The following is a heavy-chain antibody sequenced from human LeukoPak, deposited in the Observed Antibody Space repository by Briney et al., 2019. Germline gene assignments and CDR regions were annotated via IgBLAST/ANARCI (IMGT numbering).Heavy chain of an antibody. Sequence: GGSLRLSCAASGFTFSSYWMSWVRQAPGKGLEWVANIKQDGSEKYYVDSVKGRFTISRDNAKNSLYLQMNSLRAEDTAVYYCARGLATNHYYYYYMDVWGKGTTVTISS. CDR3: ARGLATNHYYYYYMDV. D-gene: IGHD5-24*01. V-gene: IGHV3-7*01. J-gene: IGHJ6*03. CDR2: IKQDGSEK. CDR1: GFTFSSYW.